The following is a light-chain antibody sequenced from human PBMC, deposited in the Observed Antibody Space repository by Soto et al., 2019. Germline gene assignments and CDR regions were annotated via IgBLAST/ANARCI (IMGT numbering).Light chain of an antibody. CDR2: DAS. CDR3: QQYHNWPFT. J-gene: IGKJ3*01. CDR1: QSVNSN. Sequence: EKVMTQSPATLSVSPGERATLSCRASQSVNSNLAWYQQKPGQAPRLLIYDASTRATGIPARFSGSGSGTQFTLTISSLQSEDFAVYYCQQYHNWPFTFGPGTKVDIK. V-gene: IGKV3-15*01.